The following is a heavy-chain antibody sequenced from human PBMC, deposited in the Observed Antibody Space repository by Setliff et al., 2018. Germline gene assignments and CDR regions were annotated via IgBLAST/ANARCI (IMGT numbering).Heavy chain of an antibody. CDR3: ARGEGGYSYGLPFDY. CDR2: IRYDGTNN. J-gene: IGHJ4*02. V-gene: IGHV3-30*02. CDR1: GFIFSSYG. Sequence: GGSLRLSCAASGFIFSSYGMHWVRQAPGKGLEWVAFIRYDGTNNYYEDSVKGRFTISRDNTKNTLYLQMNSLRAEDTAVYYCARGEGGYSYGLPFDYWGQGTLVTVSS. D-gene: IGHD5-18*01.